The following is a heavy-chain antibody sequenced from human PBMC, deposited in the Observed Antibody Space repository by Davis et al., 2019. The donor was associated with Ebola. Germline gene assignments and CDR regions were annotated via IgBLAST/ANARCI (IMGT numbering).Heavy chain of an antibody. J-gene: IGHJ4*02. CDR2: ISYDGSNK. V-gene: IGHV3-30*04. CDR1: GFTFSSYA. Sequence: GESLKISCAASGFTFSSYAMHWVRQAPGKGLEWVAVISYDGSNKYYADSVKGRFTISRDNSKNTLYLQMNSLRAEDTAVYYCSQGGYYGSGSYYPGYWGQGTLVTVSS. D-gene: IGHD3-10*01. CDR3: SQGGYYGSGSYYPGY.